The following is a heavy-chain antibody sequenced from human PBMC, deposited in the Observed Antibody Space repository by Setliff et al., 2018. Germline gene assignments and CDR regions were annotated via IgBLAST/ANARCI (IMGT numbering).Heavy chain of an antibody. CDR3: ARGRAGHSGH. Sequence: SETLSLTCTVSGGSISSGGYYWSWIRQHPGKGLEWIGYIYYSGSTSYYNPSLKSRVTISVDTSKNQFSLKLSSVAAADTAVYYCARGRAGHSGHWGQGTLVTVSS. CDR2: IYYSGSTS. V-gene: IGHV4-31*03. D-gene: IGHD6-19*01. J-gene: IGHJ4*02. CDR1: GGSISSGGYY.